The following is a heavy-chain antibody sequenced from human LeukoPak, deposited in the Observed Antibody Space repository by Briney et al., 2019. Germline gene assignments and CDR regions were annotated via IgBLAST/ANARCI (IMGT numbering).Heavy chain of an antibody. CDR3: AKDLSSSSPADY. Sequence: GGSLRLSCSASGFTFSSYAMSWVRQAPGKGLEWVSAISGSGGSTYYADSVKGRFTISRDNSKNTLFLQMNSLRAEDTAVYYCAKDLSSSSPADYWGQGTLVTVSS. CDR1: GFTFSSYA. D-gene: IGHD6-6*01. CDR2: ISGSGGST. V-gene: IGHV3-23*01. J-gene: IGHJ4*02.